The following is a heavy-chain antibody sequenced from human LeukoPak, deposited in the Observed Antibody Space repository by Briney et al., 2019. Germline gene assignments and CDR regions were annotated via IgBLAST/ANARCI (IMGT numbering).Heavy chain of an antibody. V-gene: IGHV3-53*01. D-gene: IGHD1-26*01. J-gene: IGHJ4*02. CDR2: IYSGDTT. CDR3: ARDSGSYD. CDR1: GFTFSSYW. Sequence: GGSLRLSCAASGFTFSSYWMSWVRQAPGKGLEWVSVIYSGDTTYYAESVKGRFTVSRDNSKNILYLQMNRLRGDDTAVYYCARDSGSYDWGQGTLVTVSS.